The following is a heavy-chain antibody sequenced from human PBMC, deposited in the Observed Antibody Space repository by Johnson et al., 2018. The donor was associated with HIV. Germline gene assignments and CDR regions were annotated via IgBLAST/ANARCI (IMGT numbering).Heavy chain of an antibody. CDR1: GFTFSDYY. J-gene: IGHJ3*02. Sequence: QMQLVESGGGLVKPGGSLRLSCAASGFTFSDYYMSWIRQAPGKGLEWVSYISSSGSTIYYADSVKGRFTISRDNSKNTLYLQMNSLRAEDTAVYYCAFPTGATTAFDIWGQGTMVTVSS. V-gene: IGHV3-11*04. D-gene: IGHD5-24*01. CDR3: AFPTGATTAFDI. CDR2: ISSSGSTI.